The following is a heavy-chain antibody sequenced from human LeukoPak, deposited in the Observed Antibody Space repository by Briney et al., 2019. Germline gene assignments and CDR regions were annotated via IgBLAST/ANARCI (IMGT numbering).Heavy chain of an antibody. V-gene: IGHV3-23*01. Sequence: PGGSLRLSCAASGFTFSSYAMSWVRQAPGKGLEWVSDISGGGATTFYADSVKGQFTISRDNSKNTLYLQLSSLRAEDTAVYYCAKSTGYSTTGRDFDSWGRGTLVTVSS. D-gene: IGHD6-13*01. J-gene: IGHJ4*02. CDR2: ISGGGATT. CDR1: GFTFSSYA. CDR3: AKSTGYSTTGRDFDS.